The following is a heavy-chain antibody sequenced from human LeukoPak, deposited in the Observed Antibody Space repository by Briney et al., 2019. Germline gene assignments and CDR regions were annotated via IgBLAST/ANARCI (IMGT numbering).Heavy chain of an antibody. CDR2: ISGSGGST. J-gene: IGHJ5*02. CDR3: ARLRSKYWFDP. D-gene: IGHD4-11*01. Sequence: GGSLRLSCAASGFTFSSYAMSWVRQAPGKGLEWVSAISGSGGSTYYADSVKGRFTISRDNAKNSLYLQMNSLRADDTAVYYCARLRSKYWFDPWGQGTLVTVSS. CDR1: GFTFSSYA. V-gene: IGHV3-23*01.